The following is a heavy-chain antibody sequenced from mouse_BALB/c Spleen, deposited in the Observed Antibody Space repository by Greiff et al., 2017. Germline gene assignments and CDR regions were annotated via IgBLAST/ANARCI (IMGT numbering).Heavy chain of an antibody. CDR2: ISYSGST. J-gene: IGHJ4*01. CDR3: ARRYGQGYYYAMDD. CDR1: GYSITSDYA. D-gene: IGHD2-14*01. V-gene: IGHV3-2*02. Sequence: EVQLQQSGPGLVKPSQSLSLTCTVTGYSITSDYAWNWIRQFPGNKLEWMGYISYSGSTSYNPSLKSRISITRDTSKNQFFLQLNSVTTEDTATYYCARRYGQGYYYAMDDWGQGTSVTVSS.